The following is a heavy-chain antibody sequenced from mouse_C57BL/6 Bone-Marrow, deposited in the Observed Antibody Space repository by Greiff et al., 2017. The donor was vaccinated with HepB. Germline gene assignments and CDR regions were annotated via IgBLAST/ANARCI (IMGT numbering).Heavy chain of an antibody. CDR1: GFNIKDDY. CDR2: IDPENGDT. Sequence: VQLQQSGAELVRPGASVKLSCTASGFNIKDDYMHWVKQRPEQGLEWIGGIDPENGDTEYASKFQGKATITADTSSNTAYLQLSSLTSEDTAVYYCTTLLEVITTVPFAYWGQGTLVTVSA. CDR3: TTLLEVITTVPFAY. V-gene: IGHV14-4*01. D-gene: IGHD1-1*01. J-gene: IGHJ3*01.